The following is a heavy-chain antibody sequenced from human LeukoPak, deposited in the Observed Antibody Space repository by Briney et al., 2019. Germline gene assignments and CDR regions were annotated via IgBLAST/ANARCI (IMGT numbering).Heavy chain of an antibody. D-gene: IGHD5-18*01. CDR3: ARERGYSYGYSDY. V-gene: IGHV3-21*01. CDR1: GFTFSSYS. J-gene: IGHJ4*02. CDR2: ISSSSSYI. Sequence: GGSLRLSCAASGFTFSSYSMNWVRQAPGKGLEWVSSISSSSSYIYYADSVKGRFTISRDNAKNSLYLQMNSLRAEDTAVYYCARERGYSYGYSDYWGQGTLVTVSS.